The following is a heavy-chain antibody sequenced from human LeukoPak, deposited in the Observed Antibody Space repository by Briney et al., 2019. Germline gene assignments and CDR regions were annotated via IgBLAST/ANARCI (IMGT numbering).Heavy chain of an antibody. Sequence: GGSLRLSCAASGFTVSSNYMSWVRQAPGKGLEWVSVIYSGGSTYYADPVKGRFTISRDNSKNTLYLQMNSLRAEDTAVYYCARLIDYGDYRYWGQGTLVTVSS. CDR3: ARLIDYGDYRY. J-gene: IGHJ4*02. CDR2: IYSGGST. V-gene: IGHV3-53*01. D-gene: IGHD4-17*01. CDR1: GFTVSSNY.